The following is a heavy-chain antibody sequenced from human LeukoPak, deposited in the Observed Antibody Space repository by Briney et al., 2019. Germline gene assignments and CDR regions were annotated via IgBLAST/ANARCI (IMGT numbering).Heavy chain of an antibody. CDR3: TTYNDRDAFDI. D-gene: IGHD1-14*01. CDR2: IRNKIDGGTT. J-gene: IGHJ3*02. V-gene: IGHV3-15*01. Sequence: KTGGSLRLSCVGSGFTFSKDWMSWVRQAPGKGLEWVGLIRNKIDGGTTDDAAPVKGRFTISRDDPKNTLYLQMNSLKTEDTAVYYCTTYNDRDAFDIWGQGTMVTVSP. CDR1: GFTFSKDW.